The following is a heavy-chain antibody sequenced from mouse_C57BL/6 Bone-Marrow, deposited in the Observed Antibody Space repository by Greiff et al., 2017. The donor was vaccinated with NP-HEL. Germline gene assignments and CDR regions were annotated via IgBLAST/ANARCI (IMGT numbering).Heavy chain of an antibody. J-gene: IGHJ2*01. Sequence: QVQLQQPGTELVKPGASVKLSCKASGYTFTSYWMHWVKQRPGQGLEWIGNINPSNGGTNYNEKFKGKAPLTVDKSSSTAYMQLSSLTSEDSAVYYCAREGGLGYFDYWGQGTTLTVSS. CDR3: AREGGLGYFDY. D-gene: IGHD3-3*01. CDR1: GYTFTSYW. CDR2: INPSNGGT. V-gene: IGHV1-53*01.